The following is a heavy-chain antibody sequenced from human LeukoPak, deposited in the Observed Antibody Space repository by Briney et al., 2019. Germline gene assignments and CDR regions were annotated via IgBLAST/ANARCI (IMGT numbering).Heavy chain of an antibody. CDR2: IIPIFGIA. CDR1: RAPFTSYA. CDR3: ARIYDYYYGMDV. J-gene: IGHJ6*02. Sequence: SVEVSCKASRAPFTSYAISWVRQAPGQGLEWMGRIIPIFGIANYAQKFQGRVTITADKSTSTAYMELSSLRSEDTAVYYCARIYDYYYGMDVWGQGATVTVSS. D-gene: IGHD3-16*01. V-gene: IGHV1-69*04.